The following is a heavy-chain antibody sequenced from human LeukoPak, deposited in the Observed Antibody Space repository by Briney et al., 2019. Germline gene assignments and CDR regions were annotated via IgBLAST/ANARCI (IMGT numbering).Heavy chain of an antibody. CDR1: GFTFSSYW. V-gene: IGHV3-74*01. D-gene: IGHD3-10*01. CDR2: INSDGSST. J-gene: IGHJ6*04. Sequence: PGGSLRLSCAASGFTFSSYWMHWVRHAPGKGLVWVSRINSDGSSTIYADSVKGRFTISRDNAKNTLYLQMNSLRAEDTAVYYCAREAGSGSLLYYYYYGMDVWGKGTTVTVSS. CDR3: AREAGSGSLLYYYYYGMDV.